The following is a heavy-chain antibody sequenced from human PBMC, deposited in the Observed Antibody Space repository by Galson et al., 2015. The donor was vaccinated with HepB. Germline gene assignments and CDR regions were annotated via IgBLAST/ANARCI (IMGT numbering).Heavy chain of an antibody. Sequence: SLRLSCAASGFTFSNYAIHWVRQAPGKGLEWLAIISHDGTKKYYADSVRGRFAVSRDNSTKTLYLHMNSLRGDDTAVYYCARAHTAYCSDGSCYPEYWGQGTLVAVSS. CDR2: ISHDGTKK. D-gene: IGHD2-15*01. CDR1: GFTFSNYA. V-gene: IGHV3-30*09. CDR3: ARAHTAYCSDGSCYPEY. J-gene: IGHJ4*02.